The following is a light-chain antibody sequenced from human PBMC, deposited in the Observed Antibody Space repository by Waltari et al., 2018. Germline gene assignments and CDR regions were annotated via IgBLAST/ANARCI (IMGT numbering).Light chain of an antibody. CDR1: NLGNKH. V-gene: IGLV3-1*01. CDR2: ARA. J-gene: IGLJ2*01. Sequence: SYDLTKPPSVSASPGQTVTLSCPGHNLGNKHVYWYQQKAGQPPRVVVYARARRPSGIPERFSGSNSDTTATLTNSGTQAIYEADYYCQTWDSSLVVFGGGTKLTVL. CDR3: QTWDSSLVV.